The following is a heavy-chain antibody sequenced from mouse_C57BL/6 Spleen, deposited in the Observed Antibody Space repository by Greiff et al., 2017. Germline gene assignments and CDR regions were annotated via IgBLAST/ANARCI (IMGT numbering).Heavy chain of an antibody. CDR1: GYTFTSYG. V-gene: IGHV1-81*01. D-gene: IGHD1-1*01. CDR2: IYPRSGNT. CDR3: ARSGYYGSSPHWYFDV. J-gene: IGHJ1*03. Sequence: LQESGAELARPGASVKLSCKASGYTFTSYGISWVKQRTGQGLEWIGEIYPRSGNTYYNEKFKGKATLTADKSSSTAYMELRSLTSEDSAVYFCARSGYYGSSPHWYFDVWGTGTTVTVSS.